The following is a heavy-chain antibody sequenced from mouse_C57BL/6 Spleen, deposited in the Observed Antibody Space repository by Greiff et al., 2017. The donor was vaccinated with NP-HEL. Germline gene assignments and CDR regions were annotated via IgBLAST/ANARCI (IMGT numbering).Heavy chain of an antibody. CDR3: ARYYDYDGYFDV. D-gene: IGHD2-4*01. CDR2: IDPSDSET. J-gene: IGHJ1*03. V-gene: IGHV1-52*01. CDR1: GYTFTSYW. Sequence: QVQLQQPGAELVRPGSSVKLSCKASGYTFTSYWMHWVKQRPIQGLEWIGNIDPSDSETHYNQKFKDKATLTVDKSSSTAYMQLSSLTSEDSAVYYCARYYDYDGYFDVWGTGTTVTVSS.